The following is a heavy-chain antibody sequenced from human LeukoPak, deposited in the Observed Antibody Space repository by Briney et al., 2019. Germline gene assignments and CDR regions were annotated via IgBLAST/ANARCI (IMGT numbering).Heavy chain of an antibody. D-gene: IGHD3-22*01. J-gene: IGHJ4*02. CDR2: ISSSSSTI. CDR3: ARQEYYYDSSGYYPFDY. Sequence: GGSLRLSCAASGFTFSSYSMNWFRQAPGKGLEWISYISSSSSTIYYADSVKGRFTISRDNAKNSLYLQMNSLRAEDTAVYHCARQEYYYDSSGYYPFDYWGQGTLVTVSS. CDR1: GFTFSSYS. V-gene: IGHV3-48*04.